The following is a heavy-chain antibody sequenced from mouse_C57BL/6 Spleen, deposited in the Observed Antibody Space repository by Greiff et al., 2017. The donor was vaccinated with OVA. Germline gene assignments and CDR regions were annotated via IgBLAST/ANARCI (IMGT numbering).Heavy chain of an antibody. D-gene: IGHD1-1*01. CDR1: GYAFSSSW. J-gene: IGHJ2*01. Sequence: QVQLKQSGPELVKPGASVKISCKASGYAFSSSWMNWVKQRPGKGLEWIGRIYPGDGDTNYNGKFKGKATLTADKSSSTAYMQLSSLTSEDSAVYFCARLYYGSYYFDYWGQGTTLTVSS. CDR2: IYPGDGDT. V-gene: IGHV1-82*01. CDR3: ARLYYGSYYFDY.